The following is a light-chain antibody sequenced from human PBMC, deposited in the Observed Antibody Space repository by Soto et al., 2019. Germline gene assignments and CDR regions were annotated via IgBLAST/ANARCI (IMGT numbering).Light chain of an antibody. CDR3: QAWDSSTRV. CDR2: QDS. J-gene: IGLJ1*01. Sequence: SYELTQPPSVSVSPGQTASITCSGDKLGDKYACWYQQKPGQSPVLVIYQDSKRPSGIPERFSGSNSGNTATLTISGTQAMDEADYYCQAWDSSTRVFGTGTKAHRP. V-gene: IGLV3-1*01. CDR1: KLGDKY.